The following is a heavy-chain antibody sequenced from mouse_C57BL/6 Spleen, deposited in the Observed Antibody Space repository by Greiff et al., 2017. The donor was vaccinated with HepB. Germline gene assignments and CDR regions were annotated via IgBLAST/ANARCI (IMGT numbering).Heavy chain of an antibody. V-gene: IGHV1-9*01. CDR2: ILPGSGST. CDR3: AREAITTVVATWYYFDY. D-gene: IGHD1-1*01. CDR1: GYTFTGYW. J-gene: IGHJ2*01. Sequence: VQLQQSGAELMKPGASVKLSCKATGYTFTGYWIEWVKQRPGHGLEWIGEILPGSGSTNYNEKFKGKATFTADTSSNTAYMQLRSLTTEDSAIYYCAREAITTVVATWYYFDYWGQGTTLTVSS.